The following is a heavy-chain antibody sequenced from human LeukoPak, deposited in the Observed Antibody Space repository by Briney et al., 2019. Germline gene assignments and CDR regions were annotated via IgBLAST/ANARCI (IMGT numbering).Heavy chain of an antibody. V-gene: IGHV3-21*01. CDR1: GFTFSSYA. Sequence: PGGSLRLSCAASGFTFSSYAMSWVRQAPGKGLGWVSSISSSSSYIYYADSVKGRFTISRDNAKNSLYLQMNSLRAEDTAVYYCARCLYYDSSGFIGYWGQGTLVTVSS. CDR3: ARCLYYDSSGFIGY. J-gene: IGHJ4*02. D-gene: IGHD3-22*01. CDR2: ISSSSSYI.